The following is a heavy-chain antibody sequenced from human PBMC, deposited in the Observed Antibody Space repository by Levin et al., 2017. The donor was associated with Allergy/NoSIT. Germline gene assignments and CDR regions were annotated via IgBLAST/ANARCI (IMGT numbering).Heavy chain of an antibody. D-gene: IGHD6-19*01. Sequence: GESLKISCAASGFTFSSYAMHWVRQAPGKGLEWVAVISYDGSNKYYADSVKGRFTISRDNSKNTLYLQMNSLRAEDTAVYYCARDLESGGWYAYYFDYWGQGTLVTVSS. J-gene: IGHJ4*02. V-gene: IGHV3-30*04. CDR2: ISYDGSNK. CDR1: GFTFSSYA. CDR3: ARDLESGGWYAYYFDY.